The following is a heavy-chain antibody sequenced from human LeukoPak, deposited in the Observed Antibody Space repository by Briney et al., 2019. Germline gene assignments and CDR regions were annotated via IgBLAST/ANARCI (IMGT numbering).Heavy chain of an antibody. D-gene: IGHD2-21*02. CDR3: ASRDANTAAAFDI. CDR1: GGSISSYS. CDR2: MYTSGIT. Sequence: SETLSLTCTVSGGSISSYSCSWIRQPAGKGLEWIGHMYTSGITNYNPSLKSRVTMSLDTSKKQFSLKLSPVTAADTAVYYCASRDANTAAAFDIWGQGTMLTVSS. J-gene: IGHJ3*02. V-gene: IGHV4-4*07.